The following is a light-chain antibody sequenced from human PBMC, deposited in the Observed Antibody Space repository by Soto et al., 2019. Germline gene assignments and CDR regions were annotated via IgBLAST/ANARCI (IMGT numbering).Light chain of an antibody. CDR3: LSFDSSLSVV. Sequence: QSVLTQPTSVSGAPGQRVTISCTGSSSNIGAGYDVHWYQQLPGRAPKLLIYGNTNRPSGVPDRFSGSKSGTSASLAITGLQAEDEADYYCLSFDSSLSVVFGGGNKLTVL. CDR2: GNT. J-gene: IGLJ2*01. V-gene: IGLV1-40*01. CDR1: SSNIGAGYD.